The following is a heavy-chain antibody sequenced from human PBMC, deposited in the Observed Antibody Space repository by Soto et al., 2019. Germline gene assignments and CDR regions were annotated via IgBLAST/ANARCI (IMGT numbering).Heavy chain of an antibody. CDR2: IKQDGSEK. CDR1: GFTFSSYW. V-gene: IGHV3-7*03. CDR3: ARQGGGWYVKVKTNYYYYGMDV. Sequence: LRLSCAASGFTFSSYWMSWVRQAPGKGLEWVANIKQDGSEKYYVDSVKGRFTISRDNAKNSLYLQMNSLRAEDTAVYYCARQGGGWYVKVKTNYYYYGMDVWGQGTTVTVSS. D-gene: IGHD6-19*01. J-gene: IGHJ6*02.